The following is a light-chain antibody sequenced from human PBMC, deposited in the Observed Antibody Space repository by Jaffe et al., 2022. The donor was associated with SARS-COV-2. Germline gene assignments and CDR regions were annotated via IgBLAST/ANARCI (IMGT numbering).Light chain of an antibody. CDR3: QQYRGL. CDR1: QSVSSSY. V-gene: IGKV3-20*01. J-gene: IGKJ2*01. CDR2: GAS. Sequence: EIVLTQSPGTLSLSPGERATLSCRASQSVSSSYLAWYQQKPGQAPRLLIYGASSRATGIPDRFSGSGSGTDFTLTISRLEPEDFAVYYCQQYRGLFGQGTKLEIK.